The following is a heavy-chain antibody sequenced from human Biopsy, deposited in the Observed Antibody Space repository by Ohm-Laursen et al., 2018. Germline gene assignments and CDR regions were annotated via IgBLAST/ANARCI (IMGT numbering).Heavy chain of an antibody. CDR3: ARDDAVTVIRGLYY. CDR1: GDSISIYY. J-gene: IGHJ4*02. V-gene: IGHV4-59*01. CDR2: FYYSGGT. D-gene: IGHD2-21*02. Sequence: SETLSLTCNVSGDSISIYYWSWIQQPPGKGLEWIGNFYYSGGTNYNPSLKSRITMSLDRSKSQVSLRMNSVTAEDTAVYYCARDDAVTVIRGLYYWGQGALVTVSS.